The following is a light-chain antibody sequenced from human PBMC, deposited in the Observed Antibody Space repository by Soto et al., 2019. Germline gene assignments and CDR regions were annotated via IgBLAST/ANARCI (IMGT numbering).Light chain of an antibody. V-gene: IGKV1-5*03. CDR2: KAP. Sequence: DIQMTQSPSTLSASVGDRVTITCRASQTISSWLAWYQQKPGKAPRLLIYKAPSLESGVPSRFSGSGSGTEFTLTITSLQPDDCAAYYCQQYNSYSPYTFGQGTKLEI. CDR3: QQYNSYSPYT. J-gene: IGKJ2*01. CDR1: QTISSW.